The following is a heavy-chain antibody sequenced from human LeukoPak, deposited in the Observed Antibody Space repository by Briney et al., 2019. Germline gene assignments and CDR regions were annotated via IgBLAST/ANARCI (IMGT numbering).Heavy chain of an antibody. V-gene: IGHV3-7*01. CDR2: IKHDGREK. D-gene: IGHD3-16*02. CDR1: GLTFSGQW. CDR3: GYTNNFYH. Sequence: GGSLRLSCVASGLTFSGQWLNWVRQAPGQGLEWVANIKHDGREKYYVDSVKGRFTISRDDGQNSLSLHLNTVRAEDTAVYYCGYTNNFYHWGQGALVVVSA. J-gene: IGHJ4*02.